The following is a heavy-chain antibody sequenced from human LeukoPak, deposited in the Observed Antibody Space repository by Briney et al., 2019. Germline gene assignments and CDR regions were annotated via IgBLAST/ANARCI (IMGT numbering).Heavy chain of an antibody. CDR1: GFTFSSYA. D-gene: IGHD6-13*01. CDR3: ANDPRIAAAGTFPFRDY. J-gene: IGHJ4*02. Sequence: GGSLRLSCAASGFTFSSYAMSWVRQAPGKGLEWVSAISGSGGSTYYADSVKGRFTISRDNSKNTLYLQMNSLRAEDTAVYYCANDPRIAAAGTFPFRDYWGQGTLVTVSS. CDR2: ISGSGGST. V-gene: IGHV3-23*01.